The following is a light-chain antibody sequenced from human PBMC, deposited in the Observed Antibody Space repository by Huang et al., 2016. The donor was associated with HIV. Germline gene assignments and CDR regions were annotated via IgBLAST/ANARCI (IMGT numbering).Light chain of an antibody. J-gene: IGKJ2*01. Sequence: DIQMTQSPSSLSASVGDRVTISCRSSQSFSSSLNGYQQRPGKAPKLLIYAASSLQSGVPSRFSGSGSGTDFSLTINSLQPEDFATYYCQQSDSTPYTFGQGTKVEVK. CDR2: AAS. CDR3: QQSDSTPYT. V-gene: IGKV1-39*01. CDR1: QSFSSS.